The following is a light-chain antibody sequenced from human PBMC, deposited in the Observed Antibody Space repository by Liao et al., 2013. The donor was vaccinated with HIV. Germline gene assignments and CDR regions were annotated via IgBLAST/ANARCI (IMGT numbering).Light chain of an antibody. CDR1: NIGRKS. CDR2: YDD. V-gene: IGLV3-21*02. CDR3: QVWDSGSENYV. J-gene: IGLJ1*01. Sequence: SYVLTQPPSVSVAPGQTARLTCGGDNIGRKSVHWYQQRPGQAPEVVISYDDDRPSGIPGRFSGFNSGDTATLTINRVEAGDEADYYCQVWDSGSENYVFGTGTKVTVL.